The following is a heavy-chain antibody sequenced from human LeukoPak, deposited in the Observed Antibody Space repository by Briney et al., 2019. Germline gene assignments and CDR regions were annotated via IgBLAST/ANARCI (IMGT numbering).Heavy chain of an antibody. Sequence: GGSLRLSCAASGFTFSSYGMSWVRQAPGKGLEWVSAISGSGGSTYYADSVKGRFTISRDNSKNTLYLQMNSLRAEDTAIYYCAKASRDIPAAGPSGYYFDYWGQGTLVTVSS. J-gene: IGHJ4*02. V-gene: IGHV3-23*01. CDR2: ISGSGGST. D-gene: IGHD6-13*01. CDR1: GFTFSSYG. CDR3: AKASRDIPAAGPSGYYFDY.